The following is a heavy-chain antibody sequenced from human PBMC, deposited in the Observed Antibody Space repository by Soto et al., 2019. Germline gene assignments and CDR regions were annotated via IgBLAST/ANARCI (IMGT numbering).Heavy chain of an antibody. D-gene: IGHD2-15*01. J-gene: IGHJ4*02. CDR3: ARDRTAIGVVAQPGLGY. CDR1: GYTFTSYY. Sequence: ASVKVSCKASGYTFTSYYMHWVRQAPGQGLEWMGIINPSGGSTSYAQKFQGRVTMTRDTSTSTVYMELSSLRSEDTAVYYCARDRTAIGVVAQPGLGYWGQGTLVTVSS. V-gene: IGHV1-46*01. CDR2: INPSGGST.